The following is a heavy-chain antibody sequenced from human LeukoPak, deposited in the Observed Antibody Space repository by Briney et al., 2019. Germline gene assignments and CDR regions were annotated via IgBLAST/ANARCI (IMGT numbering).Heavy chain of an antibody. V-gene: IGHV4-39*01. Sequence: SETLSLTCTVSGGSISSSSYYWGWIRQPPGKGLEWIGNIYYSGSTYYNPSLKSRVTISVDTSKNQFSLKLSSVTAADTAVYYCARTSGWYWGYWGQGTLVTVSS. CDR2: IYYSGST. CDR3: ARTSGWYWGY. CDR1: GGSISSSSYY. D-gene: IGHD6-19*01. J-gene: IGHJ4*02.